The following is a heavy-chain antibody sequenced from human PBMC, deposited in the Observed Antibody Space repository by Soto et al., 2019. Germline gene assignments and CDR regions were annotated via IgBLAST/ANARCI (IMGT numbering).Heavy chain of an antibody. CDR1: GYTFTDFY. D-gene: IGHD1-1*01. J-gene: IGHJ4*02. V-gene: IGHV1-2*02. Sequence: QVQLVQSGAEVTKPGASVMVSCNTSGYTFTDFYINWVRKTPAQGLEWVGWINTNTAGTTPSQRFQGRVTLTRDTSITTAYMELTRLTSEDTAVYFCATQTGTVPNFADHWVQGTLVTVSS. CDR2: INTNTAGT. CDR3: ATQTGTVPNFADH.